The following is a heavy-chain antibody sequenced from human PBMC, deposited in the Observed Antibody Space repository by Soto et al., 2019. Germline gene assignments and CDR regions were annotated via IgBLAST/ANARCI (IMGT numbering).Heavy chain of an antibody. CDR1: GYSFTSYW. CDR2: IYPGDSDT. CDR3: ARLFDTSGWYDY. Sequence: GESLKISCKGSGYSFTSYWIGWVRQMPGKGLERMGIIYPGDSDTRYSPSFQGQVTISADKSITTTYLQWSSLKASDTAIYYCARLFDTSGWYDYWGQGNMVTV. D-gene: IGHD6-19*01. V-gene: IGHV5-51*01. J-gene: IGHJ4*02.